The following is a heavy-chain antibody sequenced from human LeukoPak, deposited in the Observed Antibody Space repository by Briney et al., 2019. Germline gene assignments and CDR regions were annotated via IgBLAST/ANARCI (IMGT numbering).Heavy chain of an antibody. CDR2: IRYDGSNK. V-gene: IGHV3-30*02. CDR3: AKVVAAAPDY. J-gene: IGHJ4*02. Sequence: GGSLRLSCAASGFSLRDYSMDWVRQAPGKGLEWVAFIRYDGSNKYYADSVKGRFTISRDNSKNTLYLQMNSLRAEDTAVYYCAKVVAAAPDYWGQGTLVTVSS. D-gene: IGHD6-13*01. CDR1: GFSLRDYS.